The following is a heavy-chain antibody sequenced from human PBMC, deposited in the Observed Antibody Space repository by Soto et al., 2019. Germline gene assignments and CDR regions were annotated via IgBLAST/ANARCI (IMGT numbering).Heavy chain of an antibody. J-gene: IGHJ6*02. CDR3: ASDDCSGGSCGNYYYYGMDV. CDR1: GGTFSSYA. CDR2: IIPIFGTA. D-gene: IGHD2-15*01. Sequence: GASVKVSCKASGGTFSSYAISWVRQAPGQGLEWMGGIIPIFGTANYAQKFQGRVTITADGSTSTAYMELSRLRSEDTAVYYCASDDCSGGSCGNYYYYGMDVWGQGTTVTVSS. V-gene: IGHV1-69*13.